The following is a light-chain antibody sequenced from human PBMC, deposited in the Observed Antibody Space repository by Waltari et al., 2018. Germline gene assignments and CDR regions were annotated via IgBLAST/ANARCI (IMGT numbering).Light chain of an antibody. J-gene: IGKJ1*01. CDR1: QTIGSA. CDR2: RAS. V-gene: IGKV3D-15*01. Sequence: TVVTQSPATLSVSPGERATLSCRTSQTIGSALAWYQQKPGQAPRLLIYRASTRAAGIPDRFSGSGSETEFTFTISSLQSEDSAVYYCQQYNRWPPGTFGQGTKVEI. CDR3: QQYNRWPPGT.